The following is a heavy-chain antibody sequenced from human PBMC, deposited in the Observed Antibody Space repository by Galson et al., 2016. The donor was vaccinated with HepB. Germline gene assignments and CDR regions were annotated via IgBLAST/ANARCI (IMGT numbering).Heavy chain of an antibody. J-gene: IGHJ3*01. CDR1: GFTFSSYG. Sequence: SLRLSCAASGFTFSSYGMHWVRQAPGKGLEWVAVIWYDGTNNYYSDSVRGRFTISRDNSKNVVYLQMNSLRSEDTAVYYCAREHDSRGPLGFDLWGQGTMVTVSS. CDR3: AREHDSRGPLGFDL. CDR2: IWYDGTNN. V-gene: IGHV3-33*01. D-gene: IGHD3-22*01.